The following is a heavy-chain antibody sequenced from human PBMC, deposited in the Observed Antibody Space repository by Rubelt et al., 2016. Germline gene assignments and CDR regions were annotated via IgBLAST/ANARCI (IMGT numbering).Heavy chain of an antibody. Sequence: QAQLVQSGAEVKKPGASVKVSCKASGYTFTTNDINWVRQATGQGLEWMGWMNPNSGNTGYAQMFQGRVTMTCNTSISTAYMEVSSLRSEDRAVCYCAAVYADYWGQGTLRTVYS. CDR1: GYTFTTND. D-gene: IGHD2-2*01. CDR3: AAVYADY. J-gene: IGHJ4*02. CDR2: MNPNSGNT. V-gene: IGHV1-8*01.